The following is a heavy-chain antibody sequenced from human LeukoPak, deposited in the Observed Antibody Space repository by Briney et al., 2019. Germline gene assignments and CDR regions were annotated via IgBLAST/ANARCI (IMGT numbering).Heavy chain of an antibody. J-gene: IGHJ4*02. V-gene: IGHV5-51*01. Sequence: GESLQISCKGSGYSFTSYWIGWVRQLPGKGLEWMGIIYPGDSDTRYSPSFQGQVTISADKSISTAYLQWSSLKASDTAMYYCARGRGDARSGLDYWGQGTLVTVSS. CDR3: ARGRGDARSGLDY. D-gene: IGHD2-21*02. CDR1: GYSFTSYW. CDR2: IYPGDSDT.